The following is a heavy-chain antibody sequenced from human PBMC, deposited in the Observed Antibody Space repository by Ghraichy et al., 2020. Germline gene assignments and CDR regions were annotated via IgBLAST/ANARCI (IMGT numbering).Heavy chain of an antibody. J-gene: IGHJ6*02. CDR3: AKERDSSGYYSFRGDYYGMDV. Sequence: LSLTCAVSGFTFSRYGMHWVRQAPGKGLEWVAVTSYDGSKKNYADSVKGRFALSRDNSKNTLYLQMSSLRAEDTAVYYCAKERDSSGYYSFRGDYYGMDVWGQGTTVTVSS. V-gene: IGHV3-30*18. D-gene: IGHD3-22*01. CDR2: TSYDGSKK. CDR1: GFTFSRYG.